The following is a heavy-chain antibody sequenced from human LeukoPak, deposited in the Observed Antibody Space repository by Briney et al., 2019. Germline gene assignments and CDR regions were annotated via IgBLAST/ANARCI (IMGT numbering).Heavy chain of an antibody. Sequence: GGSLRLSCAASGFTFSSYWMHWVRQVPGKGLVWVSRINSDGSSTSYADSVRGRFTISRDNAKNTLYVQMNSLRAEDTAVYYCSTGSGHAFDVWGRGTMVTVSS. CDR3: STGSGHAFDV. J-gene: IGHJ3*01. V-gene: IGHV3-74*01. CDR1: GFTFSSYW. CDR2: INSDGSST. D-gene: IGHD3-10*01.